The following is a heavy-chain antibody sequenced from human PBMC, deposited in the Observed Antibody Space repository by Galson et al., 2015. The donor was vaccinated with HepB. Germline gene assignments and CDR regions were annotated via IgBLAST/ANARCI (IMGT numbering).Heavy chain of an antibody. CDR1: GFTFSNYW. CDR3: VRDLYYEPDY. D-gene: IGHD3-22*01. J-gene: IGHJ4*02. CDR2: INSDGSSA. Sequence: LRLSCAASGFTFSNYWMHWVRQAPGKGLVWVSHINSDGSSAAYADSVKGRFTISRDNAKNTLYLQMNSLRAEDTAVYYCVRDLYYEPDYWGQGTLVTVSS. V-gene: IGHV3-74*01.